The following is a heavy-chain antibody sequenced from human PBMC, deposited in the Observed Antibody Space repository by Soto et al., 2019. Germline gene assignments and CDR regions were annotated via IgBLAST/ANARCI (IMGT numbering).Heavy chain of an antibody. CDR2: ISSSSSYI. J-gene: IGHJ6*02. D-gene: IGHD3-9*01. CDR3: ARHYDKTTYYYYGMDV. CDR1: GFTFSSYS. V-gene: IGHV3-21*01. Sequence: PGGSLRLSCAASGFTFSSYSMNWVRQAPGKGLEWVSSISSSSSYIYYADSVKGRFTISRDNAKNSLYLQMNSLRAEDTAVYYCARHYDKTTYYYYGMDVWGQGTTVTVSS.